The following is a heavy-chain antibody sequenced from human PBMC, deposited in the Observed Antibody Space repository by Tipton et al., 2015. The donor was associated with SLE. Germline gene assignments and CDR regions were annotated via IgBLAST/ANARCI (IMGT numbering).Heavy chain of an antibody. CDR3: ASVAAAGSSSWFDP. Sequence: TLSLTCTVSGGSVSSGSYYWSWIRQPPGKGLEWIGYIDYSGSTNYNPSLKSRVTISVDTSKNQFSLKLSSVTAADTAVYYCASVAAAGSSSWFDPWGQGTLVTVSS. V-gene: IGHV4-61*01. CDR1: GGSVSSGSYY. J-gene: IGHJ5*02. D-gene: IGHD6-13*01. CDR2: IDYSGST.